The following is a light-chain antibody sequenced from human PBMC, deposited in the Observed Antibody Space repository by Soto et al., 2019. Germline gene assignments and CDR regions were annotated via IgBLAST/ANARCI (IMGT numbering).Light chain of an antibody. Sequence: ETVMTQSLATLFVSPGESPTLSCRASQSVSSTLAWYQQKPGQTPRLPIYETSTNATGIPCRFSGGGSGTEFALNIRNLQSEAFSVYYCQQYNTCPHTFGPGTKGDIK. CDR2: ETS. J-gene: IGKJ3*01. V-gene: IGKV3-15*01. CDR1: QSVSST. CDR3: QQYNTCPHT.